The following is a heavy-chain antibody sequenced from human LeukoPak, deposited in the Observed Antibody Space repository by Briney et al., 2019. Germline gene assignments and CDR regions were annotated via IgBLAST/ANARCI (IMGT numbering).Heavy chain of an antibody. CDR1: DGSFSGYY. V-gene: IGHV4-34*01. CDR3: ARQSLWFGFDY. D-gene: IGHD3-10*01. J-gene: IGHJ4*02. Sequence: SETLSLTCAVYDGSFSGYYWSWIRHPPGKGLEWIEEINHSGSNNYNPSLKSRVTISVDTSKNQFSLKLSSVTAADTAVYYCARQSLWFGFDYWGQGTLVTVSS. CDR2: INHSGSN.